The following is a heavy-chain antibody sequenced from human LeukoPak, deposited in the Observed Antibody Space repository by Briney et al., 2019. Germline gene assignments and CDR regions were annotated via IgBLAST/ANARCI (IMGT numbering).Heavy chain of an antibody. J-gene: IGHJ6*02. D-gene: IGHD3-10*01. V-gene: IGHV4-34*01. CDR3: ARVKAWDGSGRRRYPYYYYGMDV. CDR1: GGSFSGYY. Sequence: SETLSLTCAVYGGSFSGYYWSWIRQPPGKGLEWIGEINHSGSTNYNPSLKSRVTISVDTSKNQFSLKLSSVTAADTAVYYCARVKAWDGSGRRRYPYYYYGMDVWGQGTTVTVSS. CDR2: INHSGST.